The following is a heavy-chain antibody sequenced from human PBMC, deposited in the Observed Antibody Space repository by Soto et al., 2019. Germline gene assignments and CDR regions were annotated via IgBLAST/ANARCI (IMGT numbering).Heavy chain of an antibody. CDR1: GFTVSSKY. CDR2: IWSAGLT. Sequence: PGGSLRLSCAASGFTVSSKYMNWVRQAPGKGLEWVSIIWSAGLTYYADSVRGRFTISRDISKNILFLQMNNLRAEDSAIYYCARELPPDLWGQGTPVTVSS. V-gene: IGHV3-53*01. D-gene: IGHD2-15*01. J-gene: IGHJ5*02. CDR3: ARELPPDL.